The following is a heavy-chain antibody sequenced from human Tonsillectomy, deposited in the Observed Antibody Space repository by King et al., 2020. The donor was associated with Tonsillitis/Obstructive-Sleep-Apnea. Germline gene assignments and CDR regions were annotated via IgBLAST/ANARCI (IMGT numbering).Heavy chain of an antibody. J-gene: IGHJ4*02. Sequence: QLVQSGAEVKKPGASVKVSCKASGYTFTSFAMHWVRQAPGQRLEWMGWCNAGNGDTKYSQKFQGRVTITRDTSASTAYMELSSLSSEDTAVYFCARGGTSTWTDYWGQGTLVTVSS. CDR2: CNAGNGDT. CDR3: ARGGTSTWTDY. CDR1: GYTFTSFA. D-gene: IGHD2-2*01. V-gene: IGHV1-3*01.